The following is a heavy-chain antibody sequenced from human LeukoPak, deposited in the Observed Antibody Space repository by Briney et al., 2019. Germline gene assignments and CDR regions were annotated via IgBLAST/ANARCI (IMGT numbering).Heavy chain of an antibody. CDR1: GFTFSSYA. J-gene: IGHJ4*02. V-gene: IGHV3-30-3*01. CDR3: ARGSSSSWDLDY. D-gene: IGHD6-13*01. Sequence: PGGSLRLSCAASGFTFSSYAMHWVRQAPGKGLEWVAVISYDGSNKYYADSVKGRFTISRDNSKNTLYLQMNSLRAEDTAVYYCARGSSSSWDLDYWGQGTLVTVSS. CDR2: ISYDGSNK.